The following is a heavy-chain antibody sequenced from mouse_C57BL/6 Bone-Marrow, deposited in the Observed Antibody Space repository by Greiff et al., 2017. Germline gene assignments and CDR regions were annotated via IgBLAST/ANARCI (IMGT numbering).Heavy chain of an antibody. J-gene: IGHJ2*01. Sequence: EVKLVESGGGLVKPGGSLKLSCAASGFTFSSYAMSWVRQTPEKRLEWVATISDGGSYTYYPDNVKGRFTISRDNAKNNLYLQMSHLKSEDTAMYYCARDDVGSRFDYWGQGTPLTVSS. CDR1: GFTFSSYA. D-gene: IGHD2-3*01. CDR2: ISDGGSYT. V-gene: IGHV5-4*01. CDR3: ARDDVGSRFDY.